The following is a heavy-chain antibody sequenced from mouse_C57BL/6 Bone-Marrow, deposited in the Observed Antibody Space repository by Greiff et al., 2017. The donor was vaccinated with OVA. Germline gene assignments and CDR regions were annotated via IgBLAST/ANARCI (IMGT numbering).Heavy chain of an antibody. Sequence: VQLVESGAELVRPGASVTLSCKASGYTFTDYEMHWVKQTPVHGLEWIGAIDPETGGTAYNQKFKGKAILTADKSSSTAYMELRSLTSEDSAVYYCTGPGNYDYAMDYWGQGTSVTVSS. CDR2: IDPETGGT. V-gene: IGHV1-15*01. J-gene: IGHJ4*01. CDR3: TGPGNYDYAMDY. D-gene: IGHD2-1*01. CDR1: GYTFTDYE.